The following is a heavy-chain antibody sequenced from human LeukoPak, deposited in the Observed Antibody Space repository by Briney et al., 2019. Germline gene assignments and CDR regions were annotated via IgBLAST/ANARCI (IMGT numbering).Heavy chain of an antibody. V-gene: IGHV4-39*07. CDR2: IYYSGST. CDR1: GGSISSSSYY. Sequence: SETLSLTCTVSGGSISSSSYYWGWIRQPPGKGLEWIGSIYYSGSTYYNPSLKSRVTISVDTSKNQLSLKLSSVTAADTAVYYCARGSSWYQTNFDYWGQGTLVTVSS. D-gene: IGHD6-13*01. J-gene: IGHJ4*02. CDR3: ARGSSWYQTNFDY.